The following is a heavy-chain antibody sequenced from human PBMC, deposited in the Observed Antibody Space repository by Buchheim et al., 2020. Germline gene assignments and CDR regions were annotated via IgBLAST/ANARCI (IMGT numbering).Heavy chain of an antibody. CDR1: GYTFTSYY. D-gene: IGHD3-10*01. CDR2: INPSGGST. J-gene: IGHJ4*02. V-gene: IGHV1-46*03. CDR3: AREMRVRGVDDFDY. Sequence: QVHLVQSGAEVKKPVASVKVSCKASGYTFTSYYMHCVRHAPGQGLEWMGIINPSGGSTSYAQKFQGRVTMTRDTATITFSMELSSLRSEDTAVYYCAREMRVRGVDDFDYWGQGTL.